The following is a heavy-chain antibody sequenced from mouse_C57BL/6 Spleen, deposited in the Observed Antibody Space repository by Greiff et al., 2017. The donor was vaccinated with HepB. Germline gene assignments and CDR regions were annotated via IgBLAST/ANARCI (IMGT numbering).Heavy chain of an antibody. V-gene: IGHV1-50*01. Sequence: VQLQQPGAELVKPGASVKLSCKASGYTFTSYWMQWVKQRPGQGLEWIGEIDPSDSYTNYNQKFKGKATLTVDTSSSTAYMQLSSLTSEDSAVYYCASGYDYFDYWGQGTTLTVSS. D-gene: IGHD2-10*02. CDR3: ASGYDYFDY. J-gene: IGHJ2*01. CDR2: IDPSDSYT. CDR1: GYTFTSYW.